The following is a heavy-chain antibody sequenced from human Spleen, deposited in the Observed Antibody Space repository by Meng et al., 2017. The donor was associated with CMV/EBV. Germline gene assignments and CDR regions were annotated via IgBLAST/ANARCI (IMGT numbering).Heavy chain of an antibody. D-gene: IGHD2-2*01. J-gene: IGHJ4*02. CDR1: GFNFRNYA. CDR2: ISYDGANQ. V-gene: IGHV3-30-3*01. Sequence: GGSLRLSCAASGFNFRNYALHWVRRAPGKGLEWVAVISYDGANQHYADSVKGRFTVSRHNSKNTLYLQMNNLRGEDTAVYYCARQIGYCTSTSCYPDYWGQGTLVTVSS. CDR3: ARQIGYCTSTSCYPDY.